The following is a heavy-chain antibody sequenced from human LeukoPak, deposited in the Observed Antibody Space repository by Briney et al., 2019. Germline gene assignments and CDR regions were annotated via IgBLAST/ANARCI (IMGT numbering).Heavy chain of an antibody. CDR1: GGTFSSYA. J-gene: IGHJ4*02. Sequence: SVKVSCKASGGTFSSYAISWVRQAPGQGLEWMGGIIPIFGTANYAQKFQGRVTITTDESTSTAYMELSSLRSEDTAVYYCARELTAMVTRWGYFDYWGQGTLVTVSS. V-gene: IGHV1-69*05. CDR2: IIPIFGTA. D-gene: IGHD5-18*01. CDR3: ARELTAMVTRWGYFDY.